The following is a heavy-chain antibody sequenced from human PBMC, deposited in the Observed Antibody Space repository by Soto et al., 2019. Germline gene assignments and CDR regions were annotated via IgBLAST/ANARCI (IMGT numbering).Heavy chain of an antibody. V-gene: IGHV4-39*01. CDR1: GGSIGSSGYY. Sequence: SETLSLTCAVSGGSIGSSGYYWGWVRRPPGKGLQWIGSIYYGGSTYYNPSLRSRVTISVDTSKNQFSLKLSSVTATDTAVYYCATARRQWLLSLFDPWGQGILVPVSS. CDR2: IYYGGST. CDR3: ATARRQWLLSLFDP. D-gene: IGHD6-19*01. J-gene: IGHJ5*02.